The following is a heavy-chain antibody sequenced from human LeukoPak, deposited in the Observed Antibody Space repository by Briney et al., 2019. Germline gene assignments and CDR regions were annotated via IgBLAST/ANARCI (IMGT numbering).Heavy chain of an antibody. CDR1: GFTVSNNY. J-gene: IGHJ4*02. Sequence: PGGSLRLSCKASGFTVSNNYMHCVRQAPGKGLEWVALIYSGGTTNYADSVKGRFTISRDNSKNTLYLQMTNVRVEDTAVYYCGRGPHGIAASVSGGWGQGTLVTVSS. D-gene: IGHD6-13*01. V-gene: IGHV3-53*01. CDR3: GRGPHGIAASVSGG. CDR2: IYSGGTT.